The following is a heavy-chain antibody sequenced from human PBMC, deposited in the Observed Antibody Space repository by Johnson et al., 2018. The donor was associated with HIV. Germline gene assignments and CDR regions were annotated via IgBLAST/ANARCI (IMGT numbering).Heavy chain of an antibody. CDR1: GFTFSSYA. CDR3: AREGRTGPDTFDI. V-gene: IGHV3-30*04. CDR2: IWYDGTNE. Sequence: MQLVESGGGVVQPGRSLRLSCAASGFTFSSYAMHWVRQAPGKGLEWVAVIWYDGTNEYSADSVKGRFTISRDNSKNTLYLQMNSLRAEDTAVYYCAREGRTGPDTFDIWGQGTMLTVSS. D-gene: IGHD1-1*01. J-gene: IGHJ3*02.